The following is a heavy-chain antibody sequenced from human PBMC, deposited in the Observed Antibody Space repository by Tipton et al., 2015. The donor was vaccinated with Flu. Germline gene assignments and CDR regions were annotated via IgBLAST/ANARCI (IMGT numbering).Heavy chain of an antibody. CDR1: GHSISSDYY. CDR2: IFHTGST. V-gene: IGHV4-38-2*02. J-gene: IGHJ3*02. Sequence: TLSLTCTISGHSISSDYYWGWIRQSPGKGLEWIGNIFHTGSTYHNPSLKSRVTISVDTSKNQFSLKLTSVTAADTALYYCARESTGVVPATPIFDIWGPGTTVIVSS. D-gene: IGHD3-10*01. CDR3: ARESTGVVPATPIFDI.